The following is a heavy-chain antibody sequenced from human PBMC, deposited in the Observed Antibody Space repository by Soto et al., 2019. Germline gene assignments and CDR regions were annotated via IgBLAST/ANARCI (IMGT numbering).Heavy chain of an antibody. Sequence: EVQLVESGGGWGKPGGSLRLSCAASGFTFSNAWMSWVRQVPGKGLGWVGGIKSKTEGGTTDYAAPVKGRLTISRDDSKNTLYLQMNSLKTEDTAVYYCTTFYYSSSSLDYWGQGTLVTVSS. J-gene: IGHJ4*02. CDR1: GFTFSNAW. D-gene: IGHD6-6*01. CDR2: IKSKTEGGTT. V-gene: IGHV3-15*01. CDR3: TTFYYSSSSLDY.